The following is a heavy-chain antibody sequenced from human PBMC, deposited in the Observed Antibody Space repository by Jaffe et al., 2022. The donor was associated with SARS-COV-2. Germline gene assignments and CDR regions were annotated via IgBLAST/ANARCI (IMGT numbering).Heavy chain of an antibody. D-gene: IGHD1-7*01. Sequence: EVQLVESGGGLVQPGGSLRLSCVASAFTFSDHYMDWVRQAPGKGLEWVGRLRNKANSYTSEYAASVKGRFTISRDDSRNSLYLQMNNLKTEDTAVYYCVRLGLKTTPYYCDYWGQGTLVTVSS. CDR2: LRNKANSYTS. CDR1: AFTFSDHY. J-gene: IGHJ4*02. V-gene: IGHV3-72*01. CDR3: VRLGLKTTPYYCDY.